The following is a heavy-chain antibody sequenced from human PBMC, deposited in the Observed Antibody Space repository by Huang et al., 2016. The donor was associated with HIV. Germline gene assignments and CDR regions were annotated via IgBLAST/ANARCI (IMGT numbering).Heavy chain of an antibody. V-gene: IGHV3-15*01. CDR1: GFTFSNAW. Sequence: EVQLVESGGGLVKPGGSLRLSCAASGFTFSNAWMSWVRQAPGKGLAWVGRIKSKTDGGKTDYAAPVKGRFTISRDDSKNTLYLQMNSLKTEDTAVYYCTTESESSGWTMDHDAFDIWGQGTMVTVSS. CDR3: TTESESSGWTMDHDAFDI. D-gene: IGHD6-19*01. J-gene: IGHJ3*02. CDR2: IKSKTDGGKT.